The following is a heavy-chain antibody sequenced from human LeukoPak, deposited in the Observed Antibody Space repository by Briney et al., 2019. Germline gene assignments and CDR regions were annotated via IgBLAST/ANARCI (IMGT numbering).Heavy chain of an antibody. V-gene: IGHV3-11*01. D-gene: IGHD3-22*01. CDR2: ISSSGSTI. J-gene: IGHJ4*02. Sequence: GGSLRLSCAASGFTFSDYYMSWIRQAPGKGLEWVSYISSSGSTIYYADSVEGRFTISRDNAKNSLYLQMSSLRADDTAVYYCARDRSGGTYYYDSSGYSLWGQGTLVTVSS. CDR3: ARDRSGGTYYYDSSGYSL. CDR1: GFTFSDYY.